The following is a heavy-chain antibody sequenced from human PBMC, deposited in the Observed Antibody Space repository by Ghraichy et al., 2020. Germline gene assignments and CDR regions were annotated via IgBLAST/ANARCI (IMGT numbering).Heavy chain of an antibody. D-gene: IGHD3-3*01. CDR3: SRERWSGSTPLYFDL. CDR1: GFAFSGYH. V-gene: IGHV3-11*01. J-gene: IGHJ2*01. Sequence: GESLNISCAASGFAFSGYHMNWVRQAPGKGLEWLSYMTNGGCTIDYADSVKGRFTISRDNAKNSLYLQMNRLRAEDTAVYYCSRERWSGSTPLYFDLWGPGTMVTVSS. CDR2: MTNGGCTI.